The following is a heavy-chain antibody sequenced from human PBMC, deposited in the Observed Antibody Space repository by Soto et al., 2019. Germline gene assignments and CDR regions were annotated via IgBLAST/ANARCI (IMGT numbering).Heavy chain of an antibody. V-gene: IGHV6-1*01. CDR1: GDSVSSNSAA. D-gene: IGHD1-1*01. CDR2: TYYRSKWYN. J-gene: IGHJ5*02. CDR3: ARDRWANWTSTYSYNWFDP. Sequence: SQTLSLTCAISGDSVSSNSAAWNWIRQSPSRGLEWLGRTYYRSKWYNDYAVSVKSRITINPDTSKNQFSLQLNSVTPEDTAVYYCARDRWANWTSTYSYNWFDPWGQGNLVTVSS.